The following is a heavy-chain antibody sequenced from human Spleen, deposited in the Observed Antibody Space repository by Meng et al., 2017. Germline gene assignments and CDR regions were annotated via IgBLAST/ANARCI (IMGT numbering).Heavy chain of an antibody. V-gene: IGHV5-51*01. D-gene: IGHD6-19*01. J-gene: IGHJ3*02. CDR1: GYSFTSYW. CDR3: AALAVAGPGGPDAFDI. Sequence: GGSLRLSCKGSGYSFTSYWIGWVRQMPGKGLEWMGIIYPGDSDTRYSPSFQGQFPISADKSISTAYLQWSSLKASDTAMYYCAALAVAGPGGPDAFDIWGQGTMVTVSS. CDR2: IYPGDSDT.